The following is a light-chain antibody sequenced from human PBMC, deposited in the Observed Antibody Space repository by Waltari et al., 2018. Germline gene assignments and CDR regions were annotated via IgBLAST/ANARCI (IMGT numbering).Light chain of an antibody. V-gene: IGLV1-47*01. J-gene: IGLJ3*02. CDR2: RNN. CDR1: SSNIGSNY. CDR3: AAWDDSLSGPV. Sequence: QSVLTQPPSASGTPGQRVTISCSGSSSNIGSNYVYWYQQLPGTAPKLLIYRNNRRPSVFPDRFSGSKSGTSASLAISVLRSEDEADYYCAAWDDSLSGPVFGGGTKLTVL.